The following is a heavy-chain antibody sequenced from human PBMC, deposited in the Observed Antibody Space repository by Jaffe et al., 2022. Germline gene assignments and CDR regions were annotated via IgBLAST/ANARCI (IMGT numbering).Heavy chain of an antibody. CDR1: GFPVSRDQ. J-gene: IGHJ4*02. D-gene: IGHD6-25*01. Sequence: EVQLVESGGGLVQPGGSLRLSCAVSGFPVSRDQLSWVRQAPGKGLEWVSMIYGDGSTYYTDSVKGRFTISRDNSKNTVYLQMNSLRVEDTAVFYCARDKGLSASTERYDYWGQGTLVTVSS. V-gene: IGHV3-66*02. CDR2: IYGDGST. CDR3: ARDKGLSASTERYDY.